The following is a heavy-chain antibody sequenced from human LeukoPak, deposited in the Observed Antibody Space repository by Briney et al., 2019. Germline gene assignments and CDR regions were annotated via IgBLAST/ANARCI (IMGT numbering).Heavy chain of an antibody. CDR2: ISYDGSNK. J-gene: IGHJ4*02. Sequence: PGGSLRLSCAASGFTFSSYAMHWVRQAPGKGLEWVAVISYDGSNKYYADSVKGRFTISRDNSKNTLYLQMNSLRAEDTAVYYCVRIVTTSWGQGTLVTVSS. CDR1: GFTFSSYA. CDR3: VRIVTTS. V-gene: IGHV3-30-3*01. D-gene: IGHD4-11*01.